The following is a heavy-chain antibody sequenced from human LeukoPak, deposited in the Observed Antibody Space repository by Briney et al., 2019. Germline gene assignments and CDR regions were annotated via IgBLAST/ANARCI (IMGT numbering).Heavy chain of an antibody. V-gene: IGHV1-8*03. CDR1: GYTFTSYG. Sequence: ASVKVSCKASGYTFTSYGISWVRQATGQGLEWMGWMNPNSGNTGYAQKFQGRVTITRNTSISTAYMELSSLRSEDTAVYYCARVGNSLPFDYRGQGTLVTVSS. D-gene: IGHD4-23*01. CDR2: MNPNSGNT. J-gene: IGHJ4*02. CDR3: ARVGNSLPFDY.